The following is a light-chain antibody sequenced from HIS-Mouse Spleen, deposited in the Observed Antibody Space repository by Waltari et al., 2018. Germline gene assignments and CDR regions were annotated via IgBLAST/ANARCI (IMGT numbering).Light chain of an antibody. J-gene: IGLJ3*02. V-gene: IGLV1-40*01. CDR1: RSTIGAGYD. CDR2: GNS. Sequence: QSVLTQPPSVSGAPGQRVTISCTGSRSTIGAGYDVQWYQQLPGTAPKLPIYGNSNRPSGVPDRFSGSKSGTSASLAITGLQAEDEADYYCQSYDSSLSGWVFGGGTKLTVL. CDR3: QSYDSSLSGWV.